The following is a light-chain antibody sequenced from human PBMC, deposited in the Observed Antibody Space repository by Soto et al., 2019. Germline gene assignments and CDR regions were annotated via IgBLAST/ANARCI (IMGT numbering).Light chain of an antibody. CDR2: EVS. V-gene: IGLV2-8*01. J-gene: IGLJ3*02. Sequence: QSALTQPPSASGSPGQSVTISCTGSSSDVVGYNYVSWYQQHPGKAPKLMIYEVSKRPSGVTDRFSGSKSGNTASLTVSGLQAEDEADYYCSSYAGSNNLLFGGGTKLTVL. CDR3: SSYAGSNNLL. CDR1: SSDVVGYNY.